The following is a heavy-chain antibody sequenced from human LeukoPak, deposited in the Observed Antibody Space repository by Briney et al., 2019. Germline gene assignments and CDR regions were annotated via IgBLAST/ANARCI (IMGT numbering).Heavy chain of an antibody. CDR3: AGTGYSSSWYEGAGAFDI. V-gene: IGHV1-18*01. J-gene: IGHJ3*02. D-gene: IGHD6-13*01. CDR1: GYTFTSYG. CDR2: ISACSGNT. Sequence: GASVKVSCKASGYTFTSYGISWVRQAPGQGLEWMGWISACSGNTNYAQKFQGRVTMTRDTSISTAYMELSRLRSDDTAVYYCAGTGYSSSWYEGAGAFDIWGQGTMVTVSS.